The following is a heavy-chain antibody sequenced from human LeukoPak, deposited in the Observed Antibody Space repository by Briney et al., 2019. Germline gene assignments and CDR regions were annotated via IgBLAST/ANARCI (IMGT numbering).Heavy chain of an antibody. CDR1: GFTFSSYG. J-gene: IGHJ4*02. CDR2: IRYDGSNK. Sequence: GGSLRLSCAASGFTFSSYGMHWVRQAPGKGLEWVAFIRYDGSNKYYADSVKGRFTFSRDNSKNTLYLQMNSLRAEDTAVYYCAKVQKQLVLFDYWGQGTLVTVSS. D-gene: IGHD6-6*01. CDR3: AKVQKQLVLFDY. V-gene: IGHV3-30*02.